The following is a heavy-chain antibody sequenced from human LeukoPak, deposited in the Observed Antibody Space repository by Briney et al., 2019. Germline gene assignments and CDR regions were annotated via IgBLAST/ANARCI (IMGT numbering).Heavy chain of an antibody. J-gene: IGHJ4*02. D-gene: IGHD4-11*01. V-gene: IGHV4-39*02. CDR3: VRDYSNFVQGD. CDR2: IHSGGKT. CDR1: GDSISSSHYY. Sequence: SETLSLTCTVSGDSISSSHYYWGWIRQSPGKGLEWIGSIHSGGKTHYSPSLNSRVTIFLDTSKNRFSLNLISVTATDTAVYYCVRDYSNFVQGDWGQGTLVTVSS.